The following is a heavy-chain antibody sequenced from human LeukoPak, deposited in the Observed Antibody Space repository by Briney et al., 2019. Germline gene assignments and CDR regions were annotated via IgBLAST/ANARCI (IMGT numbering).Heavy chain of an antibody. CDR3: AKDQVPWLPYVRRSALEYYYYGMDV. D-gene: IGHD5-12*01. Sequence: GGSLRLSCAASGFTFSSYGMHWVRQAPGKGLEWVAVISYDGSNKYYADSVKGRFTISRDNSKNTLYLQMNSLRAEDTAVYYCAKDQVPWLPYVRRSALEYYYYGMDVWGQGTTVTVSS. CDR2: ISYDGSNK. V-gene: IGHV3-30*18. J-gene: IGHJ6*02. CDR1: GFTFSSYG.